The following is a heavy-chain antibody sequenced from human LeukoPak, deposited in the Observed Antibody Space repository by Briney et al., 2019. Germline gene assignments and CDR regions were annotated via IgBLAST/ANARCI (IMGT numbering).Heavy chain of an antibody. Sequence: SQTLSLTCAISGDSVSTNSASWNWIRQSPSRRLEWLGRTFYRSQWYYAYAVSLKGRITINPDTSKNHFSLHLNSVTPEDTAVYYCAREILGSESTPFEYWGQGALVTVSS. CDR1: GDSVSTNSAS. V-gene: IGHV6-1*01. CDR3: AREILGSESTPFEY. J-gene: IGHJ4*02. CDR2: TFYRSQWYY. D-gene: IGHD5/OR15-5a*01.